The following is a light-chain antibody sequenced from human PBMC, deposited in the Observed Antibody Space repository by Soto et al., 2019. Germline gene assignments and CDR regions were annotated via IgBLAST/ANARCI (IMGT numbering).Light chain of an antibody. CDR1: QSVSSSY. Sequence: EIVLTQSPGTLSLSPGQRATLSCRASQSVSSSYLAWYQQKPGQAPRLLMYGASSRATGIPDRFSGSRSGTAFTLTINRLQHEDFAVYYCRQYDNAPPVTFGRGTKVEIK. CDR3: RQYDNAPPVT. J-gene: IGKJ1*01. V-gene: IGKV3-20*01. CDR2: GAS.